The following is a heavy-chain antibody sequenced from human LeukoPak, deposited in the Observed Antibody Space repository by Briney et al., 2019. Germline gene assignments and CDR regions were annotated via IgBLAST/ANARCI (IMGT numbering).Heavy chain of an antibody. J-gene: IGHJ4*02. CDR1: GFTFSSYS. Sequence: GGSLRLSCAASGFTFSSYSMNWVRQAPGKGLEWVASISSSSSYIYYADSVKGRFTISRDNAKNSLYLQMNSLRAEDTAVYYCAREGTGYSSGWLDYWGQGTLVAVSS. D-gene: IGHD6-19*01. CDR2: ISSSSSYI. V-gene: IGHV3-21*01. CDR3: AREGTGYSSGWLDY.